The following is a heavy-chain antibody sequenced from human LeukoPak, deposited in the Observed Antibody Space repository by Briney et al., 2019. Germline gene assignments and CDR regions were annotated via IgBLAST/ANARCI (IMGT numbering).Heavy chain of an antibody. CDR1: GFTFSSYW. V-gene: IGHV3-74*01. CDR3: ATGVQLVRYFDY. CDR2: INSDGSST. Sequence: AGGSLRLSCAASGFTFSSYWMHWVRQAPGKGLVWVSRINSDGSSTSYADSVKGRFTISRDNAKNTLYLQMNSLRAEDTAVYYCATGVQLVRYFDYWGQGTLVTLSS. D-gene: IGHD6-13*01. J-gene: IGHJ4*02.